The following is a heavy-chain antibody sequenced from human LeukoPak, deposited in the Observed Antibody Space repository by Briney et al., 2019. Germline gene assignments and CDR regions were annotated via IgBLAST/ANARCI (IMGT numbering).Heavy chain of an antibody. V-gene: IGHV3-30*02. CDR3: AKDLVAIVVVPAAN. Sequence: GGSLRLSCVASGFTFSSYGMHWVRQAPGKGLEWVAFIRYDGSNKYYADSVKGRFTISRDNSKNTLYLQMNSLRAEDTAVYYCAKDLVAIVVVPAANWGQGTLVTVSS. CDR2: IRYDGSNK. D-gene: IGHD2-2*01. CDR1: GFTFSSYG. J-gene: IGHJ4*02.